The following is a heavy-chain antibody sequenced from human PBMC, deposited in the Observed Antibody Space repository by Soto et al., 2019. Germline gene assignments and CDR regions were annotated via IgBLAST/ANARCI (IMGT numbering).Heavy chain of an antibody. D-gene: IGHD2-2*02. CDR1: GDTFTSYL. V-gene: IGHV5-10-1*01. CDR3: AGGRYSDSWDWFDP. CDR2: IDPSDSYI. J-gene: IGHJ5*02. Sequence: GESLKISCKGSGDTFTSYLISWVRQMPGKGLEWMGRIDPSDSYISYSPSLQGHVTISLDKSINTAYLEWSSLKASDTAMYYCAGGRYSDSWDWFDPWGQGTLVTVS.